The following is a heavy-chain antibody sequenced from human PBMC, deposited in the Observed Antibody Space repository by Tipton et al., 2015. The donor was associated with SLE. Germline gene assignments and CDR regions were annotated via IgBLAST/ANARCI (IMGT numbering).Heavy chain of an antibody. CDR2: TYYSGST. D-gene: IGHD6-19*01. J-gene: IGHJ4*02. CDR3: ARDPGIAVAGYYFDY. V-gene: IGHV4-59*01. Sequence: LRLSCTVSGGSISSYYWSWIRQPPGKGLEWIGYTYYSGSTNYNPSLKSRVTKSVDTSKNQFSLKLSSVTAADTAVYYCARDPGIAVAGYYFDYWGQGTLVTVSS. CDR1: GGSISSYY.